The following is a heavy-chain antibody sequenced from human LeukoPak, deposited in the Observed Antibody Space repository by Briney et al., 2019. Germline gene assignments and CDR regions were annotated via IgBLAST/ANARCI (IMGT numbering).Heavy chain of an antibody. D-gene: IGHD3-22*01. J-gene: IGHJ3*02. Sequence: PSQTLSLTCTVSGGSISSGTYYWNWIRQPAGKGLEWIGHIYTSGSTNYNPSLKSRVTISVDTSKNQFSLKLTSVTAADTAMYYCARDPYDTSANDAFDIWGQGTMVSVSS. V-gene: IGHV4-61*09. CDR2: IYTSGST. CDR1: GGSISSGTYY. CDR3: ARDPYDTSANDAFDI.